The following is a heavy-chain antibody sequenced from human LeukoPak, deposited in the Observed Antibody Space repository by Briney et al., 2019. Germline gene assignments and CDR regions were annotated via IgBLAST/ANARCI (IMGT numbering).Heavy chain of an antibody. V-gene: IGHV3-7*01. CDR3: ARPDYSGSGSYYTWFDP. D-gene: IGHD3-10*01. J-gene: IGHJ5*02. CDR1: GFTFSSYW. Sequence: GGSLRLSCAASGFTFSSYWMSWVRQAPGRGLEWVANIKQDGSEKYYVDSVKGRFTISRDNAKNSLCLQMNSLRAEDTAVYYCARPDYSGSGSYYTWFDPWGQGTLVTVSS. CDR2: IKQDGSEK.